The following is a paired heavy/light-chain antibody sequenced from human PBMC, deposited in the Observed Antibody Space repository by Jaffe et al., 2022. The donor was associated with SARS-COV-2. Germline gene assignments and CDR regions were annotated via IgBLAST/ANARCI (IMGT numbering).Heavy chain of an antibody. D-gene: IGHD3-22*01. CDR2: IKQIGSEA. J-gene: IGHJ1*01. V-gene: IGHV3-7*03. CDR1: GFSFSSFW. Sequence: EVQLVESGGGWVQPGGSLRLSCAASGFSFSSFWMSWVRQAPGRGPEWVANIKQIGSEADYVESVKGRFAISRDNAKNTVYLQMNNLRVEDTALYYCARSRSGYWGQGTLVTVSS. CDR3: ARSRSGY.
Light chain of an antibody. CDR2: MIS. CDR3: MQNTHWPWT. Sequence: DVVMTQSPLSLPVTLGQPASISCRSSQSLVYSDGNVYLNWFHQRPGQSPRRLIYMISKRESGVPDRFSGSGSGVDFILKISRVEAEDVGVFYCMQNTHWPWTFGQGTKVEVK. V-gene: IGKV2-30*01. J-gene: IGKJ1*01. CDR1: QSLVYSDGNVY.